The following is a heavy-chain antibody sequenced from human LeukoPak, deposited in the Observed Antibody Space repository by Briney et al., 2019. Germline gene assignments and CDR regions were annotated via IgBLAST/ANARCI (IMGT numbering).Heavy chain of an antibody. D-gene: IGHD4-23*01. V-gene: IGHV4-4*08. CDR3: ARSDSRGGNPFDAFDI. CDR2: SSNTGT. Sequence: SETLSLTCSVSGGSIGGYYWSLIRHPPGKELEWVGYSSNTGTNYNPSLKSRATMSVDTSKNQFSLMLRSATAADTAIYYCARSDSRGGNPFDAFDIWSQGTVVAVSS. CDR1: GGSIGGYY. J-gene: IGHJ3*02.